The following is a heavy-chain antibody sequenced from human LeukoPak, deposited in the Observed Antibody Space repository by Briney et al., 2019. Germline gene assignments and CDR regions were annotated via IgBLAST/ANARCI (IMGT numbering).Heavy chain of an antibody. V-gene: IGHV3-30-3*01. D-gene: IGHD1-26*01. CDR3: ARDARGSGSYYSDY. CDR2: ISYDGSNK. J-gene: IGHJ4*02. Sequence: PGRSLRLSCAASGFTFSSYAMHWVRQAPGKGLEWVAVISYDGSNKYYADSVKGRFTISRDNSKNTLYVQMNSLRAEDTAVYYCARDARGSGSYYSDYWGQGTLVTVSS. CDR1: GFTFSSYA.